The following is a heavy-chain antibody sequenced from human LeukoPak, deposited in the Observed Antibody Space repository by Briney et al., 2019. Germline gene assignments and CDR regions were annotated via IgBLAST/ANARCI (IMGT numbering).Heavy chain of an antibody. J-gene: IGHJ4*02. CDR3: AKVRGQKYDSSGYYYFDY. Sequence: ASVKVSCKASGYTFTGYYMHWVRQAPGQGLEWMGWINPNSGGTNYAQKFQGRVTMTRDTSTSTVYMELSSLRSEDTAVYYCAKVRGQKYDSSGYYYFDYWGQGTLVTVSS. V-gene: IGHV1-2*02. CDR2: INPNSGGT. CDR1: GYTFTGYY. D-gene: IGHD3-22*01.